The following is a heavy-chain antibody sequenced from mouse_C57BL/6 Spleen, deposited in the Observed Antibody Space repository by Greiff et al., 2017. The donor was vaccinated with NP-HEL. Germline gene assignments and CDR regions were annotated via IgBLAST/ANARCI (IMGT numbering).Heavy chain of an antibody. CDR1: GFTFSDAW. CDR2: IRNKANNHAT. D-gene: IGHD1-1*01. V-gene: IGHV6-6*01. CDR3: TGYGSSLWNFDV. J-gene: IGHJ1*03. Sequence: EVMLVESGGGLVQPGGSMKLSCAASGFTFSDAWMDWVRQSPEKGLEWVAEIRNKANNHATYYAESVKGRFTISRDDSKSSVYLQMNSLRAEDTGMYYCTGYGSSLWNFDVWGTGTTVTASS.